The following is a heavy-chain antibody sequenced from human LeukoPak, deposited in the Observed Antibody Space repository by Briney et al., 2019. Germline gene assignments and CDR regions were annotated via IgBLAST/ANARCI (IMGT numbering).Heavy chain of an antibody. CDR1: GGSFSGYY. V-gene: IGHV4-34*01. CDR2: INHSGST. Sequence: KASETLSLTCAVYGGSFSGYYWSWIRQPPGKGLEWIGEINHSGSTNYNPSLKSRVTISVDTSKNQFSLKLSSVTAADTAVYYCARGGLEGPLLWFGELLYQFDYWGQGTLVTVSS. CDR3: ARGGLEGPLLWFGELLYQFDY. J-gene: IGHJ4*02. D-gene: IGHD3-10*01.